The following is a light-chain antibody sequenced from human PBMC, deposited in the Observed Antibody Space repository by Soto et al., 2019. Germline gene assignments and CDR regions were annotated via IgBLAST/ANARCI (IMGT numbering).Light chain of an antibody. CDR1: QGIRSY. J-gene: IGKJ1*01. CDR2: AAS. Sequence: DIQLTQSPSFLSASVGDRVTITCRASQGIRSYLAWYQQKPGEAPKLLIYAASTLQSGVPSRFSGSGSGTEFTLTISSLQPEDLVAYYCQHLDGYPRTFGQGTKVEIK. V-gene: IGKV1-9*01. CDR3: QHLDGYPRT.